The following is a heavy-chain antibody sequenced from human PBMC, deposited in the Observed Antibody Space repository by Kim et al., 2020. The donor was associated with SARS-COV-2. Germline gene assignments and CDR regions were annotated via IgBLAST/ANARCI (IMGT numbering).Heavy chain of an antibody. CDR2: ISYDGSNK. J-gene: IGHJ6*01. V-gene: IGHV3-30*18. CDR1: GFTFSSYG. CDR3: AKDRPYEFVLDPYYYYGMYV. Sequence: GGSLRLFCAASGFTFSSYGMHWVRQAPGKGLEWVAVISYDGSNKYYADSVKGRFTISRDTSKNTLYLQMNSLRAEDTAVYYCAKDRPYEFVLDPYYYYGMYVWGQGTTVTVSS. D-gene: IGHD3-3*01.